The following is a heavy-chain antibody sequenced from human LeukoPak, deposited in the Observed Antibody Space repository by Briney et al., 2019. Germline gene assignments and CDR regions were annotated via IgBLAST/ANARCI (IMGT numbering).Heavy chain of an antibody. J-gene: IGHJ3*02. V-gene: IGHV5-51*01. CDR2: IYPGDSDT. Sequence: GESLKISCKGSGYSFTNYWIGWVRQMPGKGLEWMGLIYPGDSDTRYSPSFQGQVTISTDKSISTAYLQWSSLKASDTAVYYCAKSAGGAGRVDDAFDIWGQGQWSPSLQ. D-gene: IGHD3-10*01. CDR3: AKSAGGAGRVDDAFDI. CDR1: GYSFTNYW.